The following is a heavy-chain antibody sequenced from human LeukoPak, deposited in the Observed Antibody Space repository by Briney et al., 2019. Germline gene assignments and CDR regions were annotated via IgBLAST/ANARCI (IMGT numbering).Heavy chain of an antibody. J-gene: IGHJ4*02. V-gene: IGHV4-59*12. D-gene: IGHD3-22*01. CDR2: IYYSGST. Sequence: SETLSLTCTVSGGSISSYYWSWIRQPPGKGLEWIGYIYYSGSTSYNPSLKGRVSIPVDTSKNQFSLKLSSVTAADTAVYYCARGDDYYDSSAYPSSRFDNWGQGTLVTVSS. CDR3: ARGDDYYDSSAYPSSRFDN. CDR1: GGSISSYY.